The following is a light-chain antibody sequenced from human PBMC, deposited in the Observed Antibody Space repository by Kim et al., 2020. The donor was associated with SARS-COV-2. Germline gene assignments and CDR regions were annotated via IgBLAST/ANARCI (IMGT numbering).Light chain of an antibody. CDR3: QQYDNLPGT. V-gene: IGKV1-33*01. CDR1: QDISNY. J-gene: IGKJ1*01. CDR2: DAS. Sequence: DIQMTQSPSSLSASVGDRVTITFQASQDISNYLNWYQQKPGKAPKLLIYDASNLETGVPSRFSGSGSGTDFTFTISSLQPEDIATYYCQQYDNLPGTFGQGTKGDTK.